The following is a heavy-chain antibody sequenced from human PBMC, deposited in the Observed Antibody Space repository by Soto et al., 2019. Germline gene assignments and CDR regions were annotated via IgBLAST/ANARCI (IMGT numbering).Heavy chain of an antibody. V-gene: IGHV1-2*02. Sequence: ASVKVYCKASGYTFTGYYMHWVRQAPGQGLEWMGWINPNSGGTNYAQKFQGRVTMTRDTSISTAYMELSRLRSDDTAVYYCARVLVPAALDYYYYYGMDVWGQGTTVTVSS. J-gene: IGHJ6*02. CDR3: ARVLVPAALDYYYYYGMDV. D-gene: IGHD2-2*01. CDR1: GYTFTGYY. CDR2: INPNSGGT.